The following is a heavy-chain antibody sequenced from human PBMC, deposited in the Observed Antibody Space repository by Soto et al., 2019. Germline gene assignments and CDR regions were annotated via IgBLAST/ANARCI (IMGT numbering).Heavy chain of an antibody. J-gene: IGHJ4*02. D-gene: IGHD3-22*01. CDR1: GYTFTAYG. CDR3: ARELNTESSAYYSFAF. CDR2: VSTNDDRT. V-gene: IGHV1-18*01. Sequence: QVQLVQSGPEVKMPGASVKVSCKTSGYTFTAYGLAWLRQAPGQRPEWMGWVSTNDDRTNYAQKFQGRVIMTTDRSTTTTSMELRSLRGDDTAVYYCARELNTESSAYYSFAFWGQGTLVTVSS.